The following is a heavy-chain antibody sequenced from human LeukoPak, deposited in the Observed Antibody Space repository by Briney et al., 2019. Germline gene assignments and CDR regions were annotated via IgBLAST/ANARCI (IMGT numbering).Heavy chain of an antibody. CDR3: ARDAGNYYDSSGYDP. J-gene: IGHJ5*02. Sequence: ASVKVCCKASGYTFTSYGISRVRQPPGQGLEWMGWISAYNGNTNYAQKLQGRVTMTTDTSTSTAYMELRSLRSDDTAVYYCARDAGNYYDSSGYDPWGQGTLVTVSS. V-gene: IGHV1-18*01. D-gene: IGHD3-22*01. CDR1: GYTFTSYG. CDR2: ISAYNGNT.